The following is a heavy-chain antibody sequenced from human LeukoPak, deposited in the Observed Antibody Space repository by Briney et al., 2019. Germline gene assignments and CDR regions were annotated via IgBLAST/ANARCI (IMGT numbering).Heavy chain of an antibody. CDR1: GHPFTAYY. Sequence: ASVRVSCKTSGHPFTAYYMHWVRQAPGQGLEWLGYVKPYIGDTKIAQKFLGRVTLTRDTSITTAYMELDRLTSDDTAVYYCARIEGSASTWYDWGQGTLVTVSS. CDR3: ARIEGSASTWYD. CDR2: VKPYIGDT. V-gene: IGHV1-2*02. J-gene: IGHJ4*02. D-gene: IGHD3-10*01.